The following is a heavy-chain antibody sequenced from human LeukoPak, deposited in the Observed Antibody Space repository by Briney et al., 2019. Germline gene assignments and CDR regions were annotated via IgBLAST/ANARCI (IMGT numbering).Heavy chain of an antibody. D-gene: IGHD4-23*01. J-gene: IGHJ4*02. Sequence: GALRLSCAASGFTFISYCMHWVRPAPGKGLEWGAVISYDGSNKYYADSVKGRFTISRDNSKNTLYLQMNSLSAEDTAVYYCAKSACGGNSWFDYWGQGTLVTVSS. V-gene: IGHV3-30*18. CDR1: GFTFISYC. CDR3: AKSACGGNSWFDY. CDR2: ISYDGSNK.